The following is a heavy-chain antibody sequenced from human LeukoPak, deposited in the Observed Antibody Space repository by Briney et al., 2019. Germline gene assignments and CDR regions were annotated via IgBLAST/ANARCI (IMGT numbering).Heavy chain of an antibody. V-gene: IGHV3-33*01. CDR3: VRERGPYNAFDI. Sequence: PGRSLRLSCAASGFTFSNYGMHWVRQAPGKGLEWVSVIWSDGKNKFYVDSVRGRFTIFRDNSKKTLDLQLNSLRAEDTAMYCCVRERGPYNAFDIWGQGTMVTVSS. J-gene: IGHJ3*02. CDR1: GFTFSNYG. CDR2: IWSDGKNK. D-gene: IGHD2-21*01.